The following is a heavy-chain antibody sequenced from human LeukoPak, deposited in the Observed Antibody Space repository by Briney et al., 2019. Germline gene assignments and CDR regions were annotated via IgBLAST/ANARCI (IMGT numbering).Heavy chain of an antibody. Sequence: SETLSLTCAVYGGSFSGYYWSWIRQPPGKGLEWIGEINHSGSTNYNPSLKSRVTISVGTSKNQFSLKLSSVTAADTAVYYCARGPPSYDFWSGYYLWGQGTLVTVSS. CDR3: ARGPPSYDFWSGYYL. D-gene: IGHD3-3*01. CDR2: INHSGST. CDR1: GGSFSGYY. J-gene: IGHJ4*02. V-gene: IGHV4-34*01.